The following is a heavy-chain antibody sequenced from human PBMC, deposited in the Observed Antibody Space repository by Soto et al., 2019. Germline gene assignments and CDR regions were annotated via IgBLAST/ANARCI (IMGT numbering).Heavy chain of an antibody. CDR2: IKQDGSEK. V-gene: IGHV3-7*01. Sequence: GGSLRLSCAASGFTFSSYWMSWVRQAPGKGLEWVANIKQDGSEKYYVDSVKGRFTISRDNAKNSLYLQMNSLRAEDTAVYYCAREGSRFTYYDFWSGLVPYYYYYYMDVWGKGTTVTVSS. D-gene: IGHD3-3*01. CDR3: AREGSRFTYYDFWSGLVPYYYYYYMDV. CDR1: GFTFSSYW. J-gene: IGHJ6*03.